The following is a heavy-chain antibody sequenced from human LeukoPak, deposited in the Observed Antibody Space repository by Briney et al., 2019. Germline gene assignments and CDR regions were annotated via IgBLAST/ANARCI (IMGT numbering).Heavy chain of an antibody. V-gene: IGHV4-39*01. Sequence: SETLSLTCTVSGGSISSTSYYWAWIRQPPGKGLELLGSIYHSGSTYYNPSLNSRVTISVDTSKNQFSLKLISVTAADTAVYYCARHGAFYYGSGSSGFGYWGQGILVTVSS. J-gene: IGHJ4*02. D-gene: IGHD3-10*01. CDR2: IYHSGST. CDR1: GGSISSTSYY. CDR3: ARHGAFYYGSGSSGFGY.